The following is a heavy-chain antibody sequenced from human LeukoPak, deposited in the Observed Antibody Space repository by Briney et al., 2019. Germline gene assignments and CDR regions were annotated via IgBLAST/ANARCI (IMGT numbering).Heavy chain of an antibody. CDR1: GGTFSSYA. J-gene: IGHJ5*02. D-gene: IGHD3-22*01. CDR2: IIPIFGTA. CDR3: AREINYYDSSGYIWGATRFDP. V-gene: IGHV1-69*05. Sequence: PVKVSCKASGGTFSSYAISWVRQAPGQGLEWMGRIIPIFGTANYAQKFQGRVTITTDESTSTAYMELSSLRSEDTAVYYCAREINYYDSSGYIWGATRFDPWGQGTLVTVSS.